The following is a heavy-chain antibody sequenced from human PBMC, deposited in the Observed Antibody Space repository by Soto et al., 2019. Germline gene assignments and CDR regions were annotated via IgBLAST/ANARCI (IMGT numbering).Heavy chain of an antibody. Sequence: PSETLSLTCTVSGGSISNYYWTWIRQPPGKGLEWIGYIYYSGSTNYNPSLKSRVTISVDTSKNQFSLKLSSVTAADTAVYYCARIGYYSFDYWGLGTLVTVSS. V-gene: IGHV4-59*01. CDR3: ARIGYYSFDY. CDR2: IYYSGST. J-gene: IGHJ4*02. D-gene: IGHD3-22*01. CDR1: GGSISNYY.